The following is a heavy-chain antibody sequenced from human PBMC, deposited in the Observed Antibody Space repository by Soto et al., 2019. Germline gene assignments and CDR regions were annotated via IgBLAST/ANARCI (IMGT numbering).Heavy chain of an antibody. V-gene: IGHV4-39*01. D-gene: IGHD2-15*01. CDR2: IYYSGSN. CDR1: GGSISGNTDY. Sequence: SETLSLTCAVSGGSISGNTDYWGWIRQPPGKGLEWIGTIYYSGSNYYNPSLKSRVTISADTSKNQFSLKLSSVTAADTAVYYCARHTSFCVGGNCYTRWFDPWGQGTLVTVSS. J-gene: IGHJ5*02. CDR3: ARHTSFCVGGNCYTRWFDP.